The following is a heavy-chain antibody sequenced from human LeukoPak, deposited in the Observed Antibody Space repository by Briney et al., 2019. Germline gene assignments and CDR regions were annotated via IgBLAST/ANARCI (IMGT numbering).Heavy chain of an antibody. J-gene: IGHJ6*02. CDR2: INPNSGGT. D-gene: IGHD2-2*02. CDR1: GYTFTGYY. Sequence: ASVKVSCKASGYTFTGYYMHWVRQAPGQGLEWMGWINPNSGGTNYAQKFQGWVTMTRDTSISTAYMELSRLRSDDTAVYYCARDQLIEDIVVVPAAITGSRGYGMDVWGQGTTVTVSS. V-gene: IGHV1-2*04. CDR3: ARDQLIEDIVVVPAAITGSRGYGMDV.